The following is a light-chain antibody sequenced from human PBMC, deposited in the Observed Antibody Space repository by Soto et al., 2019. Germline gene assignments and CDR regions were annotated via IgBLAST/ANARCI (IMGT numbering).Light chain of an antibody. J-gene: IGLJ2*01. CDR1: SSDVGGYNY. Sequence: QSVLTQPPSASGSPGQSVTISCTGTSSDVGGYNYVSWYQQHPGKAPKLMIYEVSKWPSGVPDRFSGSKSGNTASLTVSGLQAEDEADYYCSSYAGSNNWVVFGGGTKLTVL. CDR3: SSYAGSNNWVV. CDR2: EVS. V-gene: IGLV2-8*01.